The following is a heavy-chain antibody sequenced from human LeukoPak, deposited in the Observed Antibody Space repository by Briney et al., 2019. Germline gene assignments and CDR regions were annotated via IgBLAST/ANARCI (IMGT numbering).Heavy chain of an antibody. J-gene: IGHJ4*02. D-gene: IGHD2-8*01. CDR3: ARVDYCTKGVCINFDL. V-gene: IGHV1-2*02. CDR2: INPNSGGT. Sequence: ASVKVSCKASGYTSTGHYIHWIRQAPGQGLEWMGWINPNSGGTKYAQKFQGRLTVTRDTSTSTAYMELSGLRADDAAAYYCARVDYCTKGVCINFDLWGQGTLVTASS. CDR1: GYTSTGHY.